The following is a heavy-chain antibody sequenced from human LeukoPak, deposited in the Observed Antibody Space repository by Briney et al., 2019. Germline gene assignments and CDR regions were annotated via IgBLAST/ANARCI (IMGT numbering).Heavy chain of an antibody. D-gene: IGHD6-6*01. CDR2: IKQDGSEK. V-gene: IGHV3-7*03. CDR1: GFTFSSYW. CDR3: AKDVFSPLIAASGGFDY. Sequence: PGGSLRLSCAASGFTFSSYWMSWVRQAPGKGLEWVANIKQDGSEKYYVDSVKGRFTISRDNAKNSLYLQMNSLRAEDTAVYYCAKDVFSPLIAASGGFDYWGQGTLVTVSS. J-gene: IGHJ4*02.